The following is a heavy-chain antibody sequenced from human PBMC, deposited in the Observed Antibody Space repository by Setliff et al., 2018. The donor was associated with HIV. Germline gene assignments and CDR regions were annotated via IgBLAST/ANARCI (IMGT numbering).Heavy chain of an antibody. D-gene: IGHD2-21*01. CDR1: GYTFTDYY. CDR2: INPNSGGT. J-gene: IGHJ3*02. CDR3: ARDKLEETAESLWGPMKNDAFDI. V-gene: IGHV1-2*02. Sequence: GASVKVSCKASGYTFTDYYMHWVRQAPGQGLEWMGWINPNSGGTKSAQTFQGRVTMTMDTSINTAYMDLSRLRSDDTAIYYCARDKLEETAESLWGPMKNDAFDIWGPGTLVTVSS.